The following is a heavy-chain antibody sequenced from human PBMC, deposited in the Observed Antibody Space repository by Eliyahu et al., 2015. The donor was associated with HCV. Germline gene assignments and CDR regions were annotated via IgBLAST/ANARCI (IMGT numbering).Heavy chain of an antibody. J-gene: IGHJ5*01. D-gene: IGHD6-13*01. CDR3: ARDIAPSGAWWFDS. V-gene: IGHV1-2*02. CDR2: VXPENGDT. CDR1: GYXFTSYF. Sequence: QVRLLQSGAELKSPGTXVKVSCXXSGYXFTSYFIHWLRRAPGQGLEWVGWVXPENGDTSYSRKFRGRVTMTRDTSTSAVYMELSGLASGDTAVYYCARDIAPSGAWWFDSWGQGSHVTVSS.